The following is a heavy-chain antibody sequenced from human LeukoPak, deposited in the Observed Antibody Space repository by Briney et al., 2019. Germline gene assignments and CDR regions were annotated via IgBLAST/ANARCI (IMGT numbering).Heavy chain of an antibody. D-gene: IGHD6-13*01. CDR1: GFTFSNYA. V-gene: IGHV3-23*01. J-gene: IGHJ4*02. CDR2: IIGSDGST. Sequence: GGSLRLSCAASGFTFSNYAMSWVRQAPGKGLEWVSAIIGSDGSTYYADSVKGRFTISRDKSENTLYLQMNSLRAEDTAVYYCARVQAAEDYWGQGTLVTVSS. CDR3: ARVQAAEDY.